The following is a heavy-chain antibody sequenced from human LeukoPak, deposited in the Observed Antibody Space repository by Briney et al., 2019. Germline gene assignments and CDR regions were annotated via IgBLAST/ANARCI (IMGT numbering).Heavy chain of an antibody. V-gene: IGHV2-70*04. CDR1: GFSLSPYGMR. CDR3: ARIIAHPPFYMDV. J-gene: IGHJ6*03. CDR2: FDWCDEK. Sequence: SGPALVLPTQTLTLTCTLSGFSLSPYGMRVTWIRHPPGKALEWLARFDWCDEKFYTTSLKTRLTISKYTSKNQVVLTMTNMDPVDTATYYCARIIAHPPFYMDVWGKGTTVTVSS. D-gene: IGHD3-16*02.